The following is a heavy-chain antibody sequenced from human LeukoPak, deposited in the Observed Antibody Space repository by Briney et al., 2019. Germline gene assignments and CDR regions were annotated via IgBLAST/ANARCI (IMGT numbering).Heavy chain of an antibody. CDR3: ARGLDCGGDCYGY. D-gene: IGHD2-21*02. CDR2: IYYSGST. Sequence: PSETLSLTCTVSGGSITTYYWSWIRQPPGKGLEWIGYIYYSGSTYYNPSLKSRVTISVDTSKNQFSLKLSSVTAADTAVYYCARGLDCGGDCYGYWGQGTLVTVSS. CDR1: GGSITTYY. V-gene: IGHV4-59*12. J-gene: IGHJ4*02.